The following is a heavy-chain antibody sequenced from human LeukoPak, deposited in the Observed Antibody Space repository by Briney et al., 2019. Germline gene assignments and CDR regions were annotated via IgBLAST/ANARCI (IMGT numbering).Heavy chain of an antibody. J-gene: IGHJ6*02. D-gene: IGHD2-15*01. CDR2: ISYDGSNK. Sequence: PGGSLRLSCAASGFTFSSYAMHWVRQAPGKGLEWVAVISYDGSNKYYADSVKGRFTISRDNSKNTLYLQMNSLRAEDTAVYYCARDQIVVVVADYYYGMDVWGQGTTVTVSS. CDR3: ARDQIVVVVADYYYGMDV. CDR1: GFTFSSYA. V-gene: IGHV3-30-3*01.